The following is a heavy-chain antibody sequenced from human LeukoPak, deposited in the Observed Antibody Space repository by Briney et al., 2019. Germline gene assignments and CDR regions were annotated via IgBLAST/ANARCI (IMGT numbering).Heavy chain of an antibody. V-gene: IGHV3-30*18. CDR2: ISYDGSNK. Sequence: PGGSLRLSCAASGFAFSSYGMHWVRQAPGKGLEWVAVISYDGSNKYYADSVEGRFTISRDNSKNTLYLQMNSLRAEDTAVYYCAKAGIRYFDWVYWGQGTLVTVSS. D-gene: IGHD3-9*01. CDR1: GFAFSSYG. CDR3: AKAGIRYFDWVY. J-gene: IGHJ4*02.